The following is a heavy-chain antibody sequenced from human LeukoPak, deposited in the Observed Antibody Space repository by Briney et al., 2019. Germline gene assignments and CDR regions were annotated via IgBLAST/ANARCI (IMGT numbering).Heavy chain of an antibody. CDR1: GGTFSSYA. J-gene: IGHJ4*02. Sequence: GASVKVSCKASGGTFSSYAISWVRQAPGQGLEWMGWISAYNGNTNYAQKLQGRVTMTTDTSTSTAYMELRSLRSDDTAVYYCARVELSITIFGVVIIQRVDYWGQGTLVTVSS. V-gene: IGHV1-18*01. D-gene: IGHD3-3*01. CDR2: ISAYNGNT. CDR3: ARVELSITIFGVVIIQRVDY.